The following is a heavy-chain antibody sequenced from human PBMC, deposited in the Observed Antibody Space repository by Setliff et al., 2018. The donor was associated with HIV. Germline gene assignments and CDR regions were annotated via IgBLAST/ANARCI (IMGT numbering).Heavy chain of an antibody. J-gene: IGHJ6*03. CDR1: GGSISVNNFY. CDR3: ARLDYSNYYSYYIDV. Sequence: PSETLSLTCSVSGGSISVNNFYWAWVRQPPGKGLEWIGSVHKSGNSYYKPSLKSRATISVDTSGNHFSLRLSSVTAADTAVYYCARLDYSNYYSYYIDVWGEGTMVTVSS. D-gene: IGHD4-4*01. V-gene: IGHV4-39*02. CDR2: VHKSGNS.